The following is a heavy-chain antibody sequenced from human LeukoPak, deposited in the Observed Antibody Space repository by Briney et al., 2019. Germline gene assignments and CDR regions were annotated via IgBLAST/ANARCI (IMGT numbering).Heavy chain of an antibody. CDR3: ARLSRFGTAMVPYYFDY. J-gene: IGHJ4*02. V-gene: IGHV4-39*01. D-gene: IGHD5-18*01. CDR1: GGSLSSYY. CDR2: IYYSGST. Sequence: PSETLSLTCTVAGGSLSSYYWGWIRQPPGKGLEWIGSIYYSGSTYYNPSLKSRVTISVDTSKNQFSLKLSSVTAADTAVYYCARLSRFGTAMVPYYFDYWGQGTLVTVSS.